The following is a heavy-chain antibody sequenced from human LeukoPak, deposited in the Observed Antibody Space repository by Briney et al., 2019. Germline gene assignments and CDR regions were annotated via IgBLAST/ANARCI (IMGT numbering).Heavy chain of an antibody. Sequence: PGGSLRLSCAASGFTFSSYEMNWVRQAPGKGLEWVSYISSSGSTIYYADSVKGRFTISRDNAKKSLYLQMNSLRAEDTAVYYCARDGHSGYDYWGQGTLVTVSS. CDR1: GFTFSSYE. D-gene: IGHD5-12*01. CDR3: ARDGHSGYDY. CDR2: ISSSGSTI. V-gene: IGHV3-48*03. J-gene: IGHJ4*02.